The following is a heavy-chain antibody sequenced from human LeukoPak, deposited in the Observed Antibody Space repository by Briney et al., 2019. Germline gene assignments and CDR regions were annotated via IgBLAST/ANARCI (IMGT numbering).Heavy chain of an antibody. CDR2: IIPIFGTA. Sequence: GASVKVSCKASGGTFSSYEINWVRQAPGQGLEWMGGIIPIFGTANYAQKFQGRVTITADESTSTAYMELSSLRSEDTAVYYCARAIRSVTMVRGVIIKEYYFDYWGQGTLVTVSS. J-gene: IGHJ4*02. CDR3: ARAIRSVTMVRGVIIKEYYFDY. D-gene: IGHD3-10*01. CDR1: GGTFSSYE. V-gene: IGHV1-69*13.